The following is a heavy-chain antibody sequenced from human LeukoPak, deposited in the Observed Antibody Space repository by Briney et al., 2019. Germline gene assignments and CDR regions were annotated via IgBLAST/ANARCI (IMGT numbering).Heavy chain of an antibody. V-gene: IGHV3-74*01. CDR2: INSDGTST. CDR1: GFTFSNYW. J-gene: IGHJ5*02. D-gene: IGHD3-10*01. CDR3: AREDYHIINGGFDP. Sequence: GSLRLSCAASGFTFSNYWMHWVRQAPGKGLVWVSRINSDGTSTSYADSVKGRFTISRDNAKNTLYLQMNSLRAEDTAVYYCAREDYHIINGGFDPWGQGTLVTVSS.